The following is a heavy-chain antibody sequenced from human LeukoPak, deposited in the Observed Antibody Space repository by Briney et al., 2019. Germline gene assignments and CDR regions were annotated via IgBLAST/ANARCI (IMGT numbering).Heavy chain of an antibody. CDR3: AKGTPSYYDFWSGHFAFDI. CDR2: ISYDGSNK. D-gene: IGHD3-3*01. CDR1: GFTFSSYA. Sequence: GRSLRLSCAASGFTFSSYAMHWVRQAPGKGLEWVAVISYDGSNKYYADSVKGRFTISRDNSKNTLYLQMNSLRAEDTAVYYCAKGTPSYYDFWSGHFAFDIWGQGTMVTVSS. J-gene: IGHJ3*02. V-gene: IGHV3-30-3*01.